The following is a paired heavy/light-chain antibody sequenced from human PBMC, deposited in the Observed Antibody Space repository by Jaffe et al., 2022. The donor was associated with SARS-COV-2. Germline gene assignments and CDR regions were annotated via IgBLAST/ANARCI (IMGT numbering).Heavy chain of an antibody. D-gene: IGHD6-6*01. Sequence: EVQLVESGGGLVQPGGSLRLSCTASGFTFSSYWMSWVRQAPGKGLQWVAHIKPDGTEIYSVDSVKGRFTISRDNAKNSLYLQMNILGAEDTAVYYCARDAWASHLDYYGMDVWGQGTTVTVSS. CDR1: GFTFSSYW. J-gene: IGHJ6*02. CDR3: ARDAWASHLDYYGMDV. V-gene: IGHV3-7*03. CDR2: IKPDGTEI.
Light chain of an antibody. Sequence: DIQMTQSPSTLSAFVGDRVTITCRASERISSWLAWYQQKPGKAPKLLIYKASSLESGVPSRFSGGGSGTEFTLTISSLQSDDSATYYCQQYRSYPYTFGQGTKLEIK. CDR2: KAS. CDR1: ERISSW. V-gene: IGKV1-5*03. J-gene: IGKJ2*01. CDR3: QQYRSYPYT.